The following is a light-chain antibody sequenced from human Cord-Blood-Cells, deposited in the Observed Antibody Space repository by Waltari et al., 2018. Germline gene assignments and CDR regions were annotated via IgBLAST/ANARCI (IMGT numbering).Light chain of an antibody. Sequence: EIVMTQSPATLSVSPGERATLSCRASQSVSRNLAWYQQKPGQAPRLLIYGASTRATGIPAMFSGSVSGTEFTLTISSLQSEDFAVYYCQQYNNWPRVDSRYTFGGGTKVEIK. CDR3: QQYNNWPRVDSRYT. J-gene: IGKJ4*01. V-gene: IGKV3-15*01. CDR2: GAS. CDR1: QSVSRN.